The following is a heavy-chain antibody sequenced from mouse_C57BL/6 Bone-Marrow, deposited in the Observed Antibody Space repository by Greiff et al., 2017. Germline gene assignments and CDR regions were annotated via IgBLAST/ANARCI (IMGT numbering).Heavy chain of an antibody. CDR2: INPDSSTI. V-gene: IGHV4-1*01. Sequence: EVKVIESGGGLVQPGGSLKLSCAASGIDFSRYWMSWVRRAPGKGLEWIGEINPDSSTINYAPSLKDKFIISRDNAKNTLYLQMSKVRSEDTALYYCARQTAQAPWFAYWGQGTLVTVSA. D-gene: IGHD3-2*02. J-gene: IGHJ3*01. CDR3: ARQTAQAPWFAY. CDR1: GIDFSRYW.